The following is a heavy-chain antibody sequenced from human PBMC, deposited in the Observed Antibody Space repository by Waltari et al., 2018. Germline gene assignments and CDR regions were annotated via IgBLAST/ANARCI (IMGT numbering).Heavy chain of an antibody. Sequence: EVQLLESAGGLVQPGGALRLSCGASGFSFMGFAMGWVRQAPGEGLEWVASVSGSGSTPFYADSVKGRFTIVRDNSKDTVYLQMNSLRVDDSAVYYCAKGSRGYTNYFFDYWGQGALVTVSS. CDR2: VSGSGSTP. J-gene: IGHJ4*02. CDR3: AKGSRGYTNYFFDY. V-gene: IGHV3-23*01. D-gene: IGHD3-16*02. CDR1: GFSFMGFA.